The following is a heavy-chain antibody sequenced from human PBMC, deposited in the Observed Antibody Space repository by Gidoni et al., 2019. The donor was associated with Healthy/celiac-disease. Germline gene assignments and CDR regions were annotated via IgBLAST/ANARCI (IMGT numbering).Heavy chain of an antibody. CDR1: GFSLSTSGVG. CDR2: IYWDDDK. CDR3: AHRLSAYDFWSGYFTIHDAFEI. V-gene: IGHV2-5*02. J-gene: IGHJ3*02. Sequence: QITLKESGPTLVKPTQTLTLTCTFSGFSLSTSGVGVGWIRQPPGKALEWLALIYWDDDKRYSPSLKSRLTITKDTSKNQVVLTMTNMDPVDTATYYCAHRLSAYDFWSGYFTIHDAFEIWGQGTMVTVSS. D-gene: IGHD3-3*01.